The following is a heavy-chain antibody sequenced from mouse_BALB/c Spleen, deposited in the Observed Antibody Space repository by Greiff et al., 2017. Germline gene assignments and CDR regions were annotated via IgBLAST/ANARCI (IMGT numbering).Heavy chain of an antibody. D-gene: IGHD2-2*01. Sequence: EVQLVESGGGLVKPGGSLKLSCAASGFAFSSYDMSWVRQTPEKRLEWVAYISSGGGSTYYPDTVKGRFTISRDNAKNTLYLQMSSLKSEDTAMYYCASPYGYDGASWFAYWGQGTLVTVSA. CDR1: GFAFSSYD. CDR3: ASPYGYDGASWFAY. CDR2: ISSGGGST. V-gene: IGHV5-12-1*01. J-gene: IGHJ3*01.